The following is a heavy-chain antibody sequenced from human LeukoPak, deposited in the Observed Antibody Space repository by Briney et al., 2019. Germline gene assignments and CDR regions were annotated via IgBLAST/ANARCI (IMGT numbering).Heavy chain of an antibody. CDR1: GFTFSSYA. J-gene: IGHJ4*02. V-gene: IGHV3-23*01. Sequence: GGSLRLSCAASGFTFSSYAMSWVRQAPGKGLEWVSAISGSGGSTYYADSVKGRFTISRDNSKNTLYLQMNSLRAEDTAVYYCATYSSGYPYYFDYWGQGTLVTVSS. CDR3: ATYSSGYPYYFDY. CDR2: ISGSGGST. D-gene: IGHD3-22*01.